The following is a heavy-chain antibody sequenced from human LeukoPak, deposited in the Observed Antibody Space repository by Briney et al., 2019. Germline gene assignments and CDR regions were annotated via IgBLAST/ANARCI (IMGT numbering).Heavy chain of an antibody. CDR1: GGSISSYY. Sequence: PSETLSLTCTVSGGSISSYYWSWIRQPPGKRLEWIGYIYYSGSTNYNPSLKSRVTISVDTSRNQFSLKLSSVTAADTAVYYCARHACSGGSCYRNWFDPWGQGTLVTVSS. V-gene: IGHV4-59*08. CDR3: ARHACSGGSCYRNWFDP. J-gene: IGHJ5*02. D-gene: IGHD2-15*01. CDR2: IYYSGST.